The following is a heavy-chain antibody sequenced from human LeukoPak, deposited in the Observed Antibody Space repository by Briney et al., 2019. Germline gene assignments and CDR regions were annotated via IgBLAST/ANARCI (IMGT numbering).Heavy chain of an antibody. V-gene: IGHV1-18*01. Sequence: ASVKVSCKASGYPFTDYDMHWVRQAPGQGLEWMGWISASSGNTNYAQRLQDRIILTADRSTSTVYMELRSLKPDDTALYYCARSGGSTWYGDSFDIWGQGTMVHVSS. CDR2: ISASSGNT. D-gene: IGHD6-13*01. CDR1: GYPFTDYD. CDR3: ARSGGSTWYGDSFDI. J-gene: IGHJ3*02.